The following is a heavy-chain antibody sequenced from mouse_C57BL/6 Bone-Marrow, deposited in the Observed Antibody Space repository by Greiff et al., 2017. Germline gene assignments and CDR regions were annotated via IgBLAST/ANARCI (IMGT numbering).Heavy chain of an antibody. D-gene: IGHD2-3*01. Sequence: EVQLVESGGDLVKPGGSLKLSCAASGFTFSSYGMSWVRQTPDTRLEWVATISSGGSYTYYPDSVKGRFTISRDNAKNTLYLQMSSLKSEDTAMYYCARHEGMVTTFDYWGQGTTLTVSS. J-gene: IGHJ2*01. CDR2: ISSGGSYT. CDR3: ARHEGMVTTFDY. V-gene: IGHV5-6*01. CDR1: GFTFSSYG.